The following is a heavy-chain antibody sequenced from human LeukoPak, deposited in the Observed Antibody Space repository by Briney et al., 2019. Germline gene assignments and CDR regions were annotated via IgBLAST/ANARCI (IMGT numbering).Heavy chain of an antibody. Sequence: SETLSLTCTVSGGSISSYYWSWIRQPAGKGLEWIGRIYTSGSTNYNPSLKSRVTISADTSKNQFSLTLRFVTAADTAVYYCVRSGSYCLNSWGQGTLVTVSS. CDR1: GGSISSYY. CDR2: IYTSGST. D-gene: IGHD5-12*01. V-gene: IGHV4-4*07. J-gene: IGHJ4*02. CDR3: VRSGSYCLNS.